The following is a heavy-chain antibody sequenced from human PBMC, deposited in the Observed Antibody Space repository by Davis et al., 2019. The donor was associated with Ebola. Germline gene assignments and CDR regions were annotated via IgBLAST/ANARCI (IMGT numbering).Heavy chain of an antibody. Sequence: ASVKVSCKASGYTFTSYAMHWVRQAPGQRLEWMGWINAGNGNTKYSQKFQGRVTITRDTSASTAYMELSSLRSEDTAVYYCAREGGWGGDHFDLWGQGTLVAVSS. V-gene: IGHV1-3*01. J-gene: IGHJ4*02. D-gene: IGHD6-19*01. CDR3: AREGGWGGDHFDL. CDR1: GYTFTSYA. CDR2: INAGNGNT.